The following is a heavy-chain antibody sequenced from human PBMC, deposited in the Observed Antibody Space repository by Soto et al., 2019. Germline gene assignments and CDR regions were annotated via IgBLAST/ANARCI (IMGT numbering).Heavy chain of an antibody. CDR3: TRGAGGWNYYYAMDV. CDR1: GFPFNNYY. D-gene: IGHD6-19*01. CDR2: IKEDGNEK. V-gene: IGHV3-7*03. J-gene: IGHJ6*02. Sequence: PGGSLRLSCAASGFPFNNYYMTWVRQASGKGLEWVASIKEDGNEKYYVDSVKGRFTISRDNAKNSLSLQMNSLRAEDTAVYFYTRGAGGWNYYYAMDVWGPGATVTAP.